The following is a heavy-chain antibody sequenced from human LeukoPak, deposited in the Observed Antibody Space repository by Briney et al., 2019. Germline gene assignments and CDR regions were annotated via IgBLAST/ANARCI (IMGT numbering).Heavy chain of an antibody. V-gene: IGHV4-30-2*01. CDR3: ARDLLPYYYGSAPGY. J-gene: IGHJ4*02. D-gene: IGHD3-10*01. CDR1: GGSISCGGYS. CDR2: IYHSGST. Sequence: PSQTLSLTCAVSGGSISCGGYSWSWIRQPPGKGLEWIGYIYHSGSTYYNPSLKSRVTISVDRSKNQFSLKLSSVTAADAAVYYCARDLLPYYYGSAPGYWGQGTLVTVSS.